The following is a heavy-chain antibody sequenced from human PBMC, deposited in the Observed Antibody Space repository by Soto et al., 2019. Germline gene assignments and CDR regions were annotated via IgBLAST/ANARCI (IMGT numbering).Heavy chain of an antibody. J-gene: IGHJ6*02. CDR1: GFTFSSYS. V-gene: IGHV3-33*08. CDR3: AREYYYYYGMDV. CDR2: IWYDGSNK. Sequence: GGSLRVSCAASGFTFSSYSMNWVRQAPGKGLEWVAVIWYDGSNKYYADSVKGRFTISRDNSKNTLYLQMNSLRAEDTAVYYCAREYYYYYGMDVWGQGTTVTVSS.